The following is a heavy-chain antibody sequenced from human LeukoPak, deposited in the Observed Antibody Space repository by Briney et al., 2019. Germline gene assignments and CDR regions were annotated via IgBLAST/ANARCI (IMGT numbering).Heavy chain of an antibody. CDR3: AKALEIDSSGYYTDY. D-gene: IGHD3-22*01. CDR1: GFTFDDYA. J-gene: IGHJ4*02. CDR2: ISGDGGST. Sequence: PGGSLRLSCAASGFTFDDYAMHWVRQAPGKGLEWVSLISGDGGSTYYADSVKGRFTISRDNSKNSLYLQMNSLRTEDTALYYCAKALEIDSSGYYTDYWGQGSLVTVSS. V-gene: IGHV3-43*02.